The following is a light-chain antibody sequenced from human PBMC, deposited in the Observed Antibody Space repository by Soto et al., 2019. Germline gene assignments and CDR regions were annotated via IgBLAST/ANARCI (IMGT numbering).Light chain of an antibody. CDR2: LNSDGSH. V-gene: IGLV4-69*01. Sequence: QLVLTQSPSASASLGASVKLTCTLSSGHSSYAIAWHQQQPEKGPRYLIKLNSDGSHSKGDRIPDRFSGSSSGTERYLTISSLQSEDEADYYCQTWGTGIRVFGGGTKVTVL. CDR1: SGHSSYA. CDR3: QTWGTGIRV. J-gene: IGLJ2*01.